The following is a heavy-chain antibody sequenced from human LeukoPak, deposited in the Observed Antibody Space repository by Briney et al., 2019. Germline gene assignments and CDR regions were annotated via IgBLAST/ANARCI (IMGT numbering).Heavy chain of an antibody. Sequence: SETLSLTCTVSGGSISSGGYYWSWIRQHPGKGLEWIGYIYYSGSTYYNPSLKSRVTISVDTSKNQFSLKLSSVTAADTAVYYCARAAGAYYDSSGYYQPYFQHWGQGTLVTVSS. CDR2: IYYSGST. CDR1: GGSISSGGYY. CDR3: ARAAGAYYDSSGYYQPYFQH. V-gene: IGHV4-31*03. D-gene: IGHD3-22*01. J-gene: IGHJ1*01.